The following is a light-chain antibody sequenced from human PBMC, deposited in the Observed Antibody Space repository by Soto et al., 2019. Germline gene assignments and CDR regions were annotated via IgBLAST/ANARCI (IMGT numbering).Light chain of an antibody. CDR3: SSYTGSSTLVV. J-gene: IGLJ2*01. Sequence: QSVLTQPASVSGSPGQSITISCTGTSSDVGAYNYVSWYQQHPGKAPKLMIYDVINRPSGVSNRFSGSKSGNTASLTISGLQGEDEADYYCSSYTGSSTLVVFGGGTKLTVL. CDR1: SSDVGAYNY. CDR2: DVI. V-gene: IGLV2-14*01.